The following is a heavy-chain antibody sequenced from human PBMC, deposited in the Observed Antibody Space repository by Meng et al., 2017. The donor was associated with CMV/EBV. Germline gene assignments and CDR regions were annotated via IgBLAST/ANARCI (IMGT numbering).Heavy chain of an antibody. D-gene: IGHD4-17*01. V-gene: IGHV2-5*02. CDR1: GFSLSTSGVG. Sequence: TLKGPGLRLVKPTHAPPLTWPFTGFSLSTSGVGVGWIRQPPGKALEWLALIYWDDDKRYSPSLKSRLTITKDTSKNQVVLTMTNMDPVDTATYYCARGGLRGFDYWGQGTLVTVSS. CDR2: IYWDDDK. CDR3: ARGGLRGFDY. J-gene: IGHJ4*02.